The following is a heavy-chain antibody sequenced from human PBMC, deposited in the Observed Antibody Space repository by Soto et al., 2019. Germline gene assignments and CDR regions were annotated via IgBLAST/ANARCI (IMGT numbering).Heavy chain of an antibody. Sequence: VSLRLSCAASGFTFSAYAMTWVRQAPGKGLESVSGIYGNGAGIQYADSVRGRFTISRDNSKNTLYLQMNSLRAEDTAVYYCAKDVISGDGFWLMDHWGQGTLVTVSS. J-gene: IGHJ4*02. V-gene: IGHV3-23*01. D-gene: IGHD2-21*02. CDR1: GFTFSAYA. CDR2: IYGNGAGI. CDR3: AKDVISGDGFWLMDH.